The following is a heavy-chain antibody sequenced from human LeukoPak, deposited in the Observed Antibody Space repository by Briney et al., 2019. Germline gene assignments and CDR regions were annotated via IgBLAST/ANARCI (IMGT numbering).Heavy chain of an antibody. Sequence: SETLSLTCTVSGGSISSSYYYWGWIRQPPGKGLEWIGSLYYSGSTYYNPSLKSRITMSVDTSKNQFSLKLSSVTAADTAVYYCARHGSGYFAHFDLWGQGTLVTVSS. D-gene: IGHD3-22*01. V-gene: IGHV4-39*01. CDR2: LYYSGST. CDR1: GGSISSSYYY. J-gene: IGHJ4*02. CDR3: ARHGSGYFAHFDL.